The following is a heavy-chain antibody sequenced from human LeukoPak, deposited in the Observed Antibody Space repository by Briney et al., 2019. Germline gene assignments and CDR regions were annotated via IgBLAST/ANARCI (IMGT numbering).Heavy chain of an antibody. CDR2: INSDGSST. D-gene: IGHD5-12*01. CDR3: ARGGGYSGPIGVDY. J-gene: IGHJ4*02. CDR1: GFTFSSYC. V-gene: IGHV3-74*01. Sequence: PGGSLRLSCTASGFTFSSYCMHWVRQAPGKGLVWVSRINSDGSSTSYADSVKGRFTISRDNAKNTLYLQMNSLRGDDTAVYYCARGGGYSGPIGVDYWGQGTLVTVSS.